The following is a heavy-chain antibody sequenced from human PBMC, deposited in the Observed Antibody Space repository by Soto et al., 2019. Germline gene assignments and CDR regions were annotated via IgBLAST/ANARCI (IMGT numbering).Heavy chain of an antibody. D-gene: IGHD1-26*01. V-gene: IGHV4-59*01. CDR1: GGPISSYY. CDR2: IYYSGST. J-gene: IGHJ6*02. Sequence: PSETLSLTCTVSGGPISSYYWSWIRQPPGKGLEWIGYIYYSGSTNYNPSLKSRVTISVDTSKNQFSLKLSSVTAADTAVYYCASTSGSYYGYYYYGMDVWGQGTTVTVSS. CDR3: ASTSGSYYGYYYYGMDV.